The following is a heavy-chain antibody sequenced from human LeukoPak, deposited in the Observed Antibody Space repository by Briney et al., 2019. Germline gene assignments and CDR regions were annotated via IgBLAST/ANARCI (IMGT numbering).Heavy chain of an antibody. CDR2: INPISGTT. CDR1: GYTFTNYF. D-gene: IGHD6-13*01. Sequence: ASVKVSCKASGYTFTNYFIHWVRQAPGQGLEWMGVINPISGTTDNPQKFQGRVTMTRDTSTGTVYMELSSVRSEDTAVYYCAREERLIEATGRGASDYWGQGTLVTVSS. V-gene: IGHV1-46*01. J-gene: IGHJ4*02. CDR3: AREERLIEATGRGASDY.